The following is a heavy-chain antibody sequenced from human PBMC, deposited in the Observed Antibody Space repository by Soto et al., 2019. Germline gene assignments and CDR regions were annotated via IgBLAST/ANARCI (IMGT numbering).Heavy chain of an antibody. J-gene: IGHJ4*02. V-gene: IGHV3-30-3*01. CDR2: ISHDGSKQ. D-gene: IGHD3-10*01. CDR1: GFTFSNSA. CDR3: AGDTYYYGSGSPLGY. Sequence: QVHLVESGGGVVQPGRSLRLSCAASGFTFSNSAMHWVRQAPGKGLEWVAVISHDGSKQYYADSVKGRFSISRDNSNNTLYVRMNSLRPEDTAVYYCAGDTYYYGSGSPLGYWGQGTRVTVSS.